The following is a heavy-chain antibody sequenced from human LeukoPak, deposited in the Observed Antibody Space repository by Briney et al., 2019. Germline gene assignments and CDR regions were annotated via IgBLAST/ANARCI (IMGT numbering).Heavy chain of an antibody. J-gene: IGHJ4*02. Sequence: GGSLRLSCAASGLTFSSYWMSWVRQAPGKGLEWVANIKEDGSEKYYVDSVKGRFTISRDNAKNSLYLQMNSLRAEDTAVYYCASHRSGYSYGLYYFDYWGQGTLVTVSS. CDR2: IKEDGSEK. CDR3: ASHRSGYSYGLYYFDY. V-gene: IGHV3-7*01. CDR1: GLTFSSYW. D-gene: IGHD5-18*01.